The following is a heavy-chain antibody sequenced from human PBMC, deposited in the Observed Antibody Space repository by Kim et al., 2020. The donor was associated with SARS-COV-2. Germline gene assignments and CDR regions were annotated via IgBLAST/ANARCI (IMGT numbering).Heavy chain of an antibody. CDR2: ISGSGDRT. CDR1: GFPFNDYA. Sequence: GGSLRLSCAASGFPFNDYAITWVRRAPGKGLEWVSAISGSGDRTYYADFVKGRSTISRDNSKNTLHLEINNLRAEDTAVYYCAKDYALSGLLWVGESTDWGQ. V-gene: IGHV3-23*01. D-gene: IGHD3-10*01. J-gene: IGHJ1*01. CDR3: AKDYALSGLLWVGESTD.